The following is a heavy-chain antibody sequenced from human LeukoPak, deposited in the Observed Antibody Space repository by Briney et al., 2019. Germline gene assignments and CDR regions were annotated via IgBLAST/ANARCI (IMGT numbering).Heavy chain of an antibody. CDR1: GFTFSSYW. J-gene: IGHJ4*02. V-gene: IGHV3-7*01. CDR3: ARDTGGGYSCYDC. D-gene: IGHD5-18*01. CDR2: IKQDGSEK. Sequence: GGSLGLSCAASGFTFSSYWMTWIRQAPGKGLEWVANIKQDGSEKYYVDSVKGRFTISRDNAKNSLYLQMNSLRAEDTAVYYCARDTGGGYSCYDCWGQGTLVTVSS.